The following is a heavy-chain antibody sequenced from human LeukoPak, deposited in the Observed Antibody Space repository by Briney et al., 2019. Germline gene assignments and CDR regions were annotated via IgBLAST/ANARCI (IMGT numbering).Heavy chain of an antibody. V-gene: IGHV3-53*01. D-gene: IGHD3-10*01. CDR3: ARLYGSGSYYNSYFDY. CDR2: IYSGGST. J-gene: IGHJ4*02. CDR1: GFTVSSNY. Sequence: PGGSLRLSCAASGFTVSSNYRSWVRQAPGKGLEWVSVIYSGGSTYYADSVKGRFTISRDNSKNTLYLQMNSLRAEDTAVYYCARLYGSGSYYNSYFDYWGQGTLVTVSS.